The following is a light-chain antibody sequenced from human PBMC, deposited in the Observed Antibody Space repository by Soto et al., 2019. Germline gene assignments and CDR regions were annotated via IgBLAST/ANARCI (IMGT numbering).Light chain of an antibody. J-gene: IGKJ3*01. CDR1: QTVTSNY. CDR3: QQYAALPFT. CDR2: GAS. Sequence: EIVLTQSPGTLSLSPGERATLSCRASQTVTSNYLAWYQQRPGQAPRLLIYGASTRATGIPDRFSGSGSGTDITLTINRLEPEDLAVDYCQQYAALPFTFGPGTTVDI. V-gene: IGKV3-20*01.